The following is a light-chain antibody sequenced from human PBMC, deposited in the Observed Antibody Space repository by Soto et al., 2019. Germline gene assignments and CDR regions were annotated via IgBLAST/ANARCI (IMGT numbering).Light chain of an antibody. J-gene: IGKJ1*01. CDR1: QSVSSN. CDR2: GAS. V-gene: IGKV3-15*01. Sequence: IVITQSPATLSVSPGERATLSCMASQSVSSNLAWYQQKPGQAPRLLIYGASTRATGIPARFSGSGSGTEFTLTISSLQSEDFAVYYCQQYNNWPETFGQGTKVDIK. CDR3: QQYNNWPET.